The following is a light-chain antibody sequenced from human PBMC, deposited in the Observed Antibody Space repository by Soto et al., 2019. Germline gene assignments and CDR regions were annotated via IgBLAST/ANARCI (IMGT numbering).Light chain of an antibody. CDR3: QQRSNWPPA. CDR1: RSVSSRY. J-gene: IGKJ2*01. Sequence: ESMLTQSPGTLSLSPGDRATLSCRASRSVSSRYITWYQQKPGQAPRLLIYGASIRATGIPDRFSGSGSGTDFTLTISRLEAEDFAVYYCQQRSNWPPAFGQGTKLEFK. V-gene: IGKV3D-20*02. CDR2: GAS.